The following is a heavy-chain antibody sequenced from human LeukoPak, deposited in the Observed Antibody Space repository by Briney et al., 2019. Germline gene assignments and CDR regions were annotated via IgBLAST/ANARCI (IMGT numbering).Heavy chain of an antibody. CDR1: GFTFNNYA. J-gene: IGHJ4*02. Sequence: GGSLRLSCAASGFTFNNYAMSWVRQAPGKGPDWVSTITNSGGATYYADSVKGRFTISRDNSQKTLYLEMNSLRAEDTAVYYCVKYSRYFDYWGQGTLVTVSA. D-gene: IGHD2-15*01. CDR2: ITNSGGAT. V-gene: IGHV3-23*01. CDR3: VKYSRYFDY.